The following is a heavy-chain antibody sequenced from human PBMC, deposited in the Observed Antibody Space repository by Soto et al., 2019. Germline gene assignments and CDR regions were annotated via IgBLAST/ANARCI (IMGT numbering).Heavy chain of an antibody. CDR3: ARTYYGGNWYYFDY. CDR1: GGSISSGGYY. V-gene: IGHV4-31*03. CDR2: IYYSGST. D-gene: IGHD4-17*01. Sequence: QVQLQESGPGLVKPSQTLSLTCTVSGGSISSGGYYWSWIRQHPGKGLEWIGYIYYSGSTYYNPSLKSGVTISVDTSKNQFSLKLSSVTAADTAAYYCARTYYGGNWYYFDYWGQGTLVTVSS. J-gene: IGHJ4*02.